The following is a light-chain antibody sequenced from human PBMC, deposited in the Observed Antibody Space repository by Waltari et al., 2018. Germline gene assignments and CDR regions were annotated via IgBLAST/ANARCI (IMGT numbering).Light chain of an antibody. CDR1: SSDVGAYNH. V-gene: IGLV2-14*03. Sequence: QSALTQTASVYGSPGQSIIISCTGTSSDVGAYNHVSWYQQNPGKAPKVMIYDVSNRPSGVSNRFSGSKSGNTASLSISGLQAEDEADYYCSSFTTSSTYVFGTGTKVTVL. CDR3: SSFTTSSTYV. CDR2: DVS. J-gene: IGLJ1*01.